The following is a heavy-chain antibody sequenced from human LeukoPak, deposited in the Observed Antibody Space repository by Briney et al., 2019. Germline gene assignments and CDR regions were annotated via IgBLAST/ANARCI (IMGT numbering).Heavy chain of an antibody. CDR2: IYYSGTT. D-gene: IGHD2/OR15-2a*01. J-gene: IGHJ4*02. V-gene: IGHV4-39*01. CDR3: ARRPHFYALFDY. Sequence: SETLSLTCTVSGGSISNTNYYWGWIRQPPGKGLEWIGTIYYSGTTYSNPSLKSRVTISVDTSTNQFSLKVRSVTAADTAVYYCARRPHFYALFDYWGQGTLVTVSS. CDR1: GGSISNTNYY.